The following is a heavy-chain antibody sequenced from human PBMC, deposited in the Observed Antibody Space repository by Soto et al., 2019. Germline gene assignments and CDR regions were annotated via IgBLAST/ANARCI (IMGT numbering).Heavy chain of an antibody. Sequence: EVQLVESGGGLVQPGGSLRLSCAASGFTFSSYWMSWVRQAPGKGLEWVANIKQDGSEKYYVDSVKGRFTISRDNAKNSLYLQRNSLRAEDTAVYYCARDRSPYSSGWYVGFDPWGQGTLVTVSS. CDR2: IKQDGSEK. CDR1: GFTFSSYW. D-gene: IGHD6-19*01. CDR3: ARDRSPYSSGWYVGFDP. V-gene: IGHV3-7*01. J-gene: IGHJ5*02.